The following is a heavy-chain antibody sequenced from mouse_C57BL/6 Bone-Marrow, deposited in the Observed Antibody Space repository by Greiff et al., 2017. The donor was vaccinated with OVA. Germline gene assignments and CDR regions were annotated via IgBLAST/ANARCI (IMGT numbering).Heavy chain of an antibody. V-gene: IGHV1-69*01. CDR2: IDPSDSYT. Sequence: QVQLQQSGAELVMPGASVKLSCKASGYTFTSYWMHWVKQRPGQGLEWIGEIDPSDSYTNYNQKFKGKSTLTVDKSSSTAYMQLSSLTSEDSAVYYCAREGLYRGAMDYWGQGTSVTVSS. CDR1: GYTFTSYW. D-gene: IGHD1-3*01. J-gene: IGHJ4*01. CDR3: AREGLYRGAMDY.